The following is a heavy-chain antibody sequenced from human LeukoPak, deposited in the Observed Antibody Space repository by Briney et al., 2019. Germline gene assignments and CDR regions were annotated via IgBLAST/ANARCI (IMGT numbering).Heavy chain of an antibody. CDR3: ARQAHFWSVSDYYYYMDV. Sequence: GESLKISCKASGYTFTSYWIAWVRQMPRKGLEWMGIIYPGDSDTRYTPSFQGQVTISADTSISTAYLQWNSLEASDTAMYYCARQAHFWSVSDYYYYMDVWGKGTTVTVSS. CDR2: IYPGDSDT. CDR1: GYTFTSYW. V-gene: IGHV5-51*01. D-gene: IGHD3-3*02. J-gene: IGHJ6*03.